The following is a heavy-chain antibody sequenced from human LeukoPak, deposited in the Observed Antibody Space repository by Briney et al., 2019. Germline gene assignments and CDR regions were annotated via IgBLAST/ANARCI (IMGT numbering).Heavy chain of an antibody. D-gene: IGHD1-7*01. Sequence: GGPLRFSCEASGFPSRGTAMHWAPKAKGKGLKWSSPIGTAGDTYYPGSVKGRFTISRENAKNSLYLQMNSLRAGDTAVYYCTRGITGTTLDAFDIWGQGTMVTVSS. CDR2: IGTAGDT. CDR3: TRGITGTTLDAFDI. J-gene: IGHJ3*02. V-gene: IGHV3-13*01. CDR1: GFPSRGTA.